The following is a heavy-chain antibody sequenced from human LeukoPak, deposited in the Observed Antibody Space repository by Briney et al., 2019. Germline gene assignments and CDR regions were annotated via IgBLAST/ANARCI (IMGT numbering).Heavy chain of an antibody. CDR1: GFTFSSYA. V-gene: IGHV3-30*01. CDR2: ISYDGSNK. CDR3: ARAGFYSNYSLYYYYMDV. J-gene: IGHJ6*03. D-gene: IGHD4-11*01. Sequence: PGGSLRLSCAASGFTFSSYAMHWVRQAPGKGLECVAVISYDGSNKYYADSVKGRFTISRDNSKNTLYLQMNSLRAEDTAVYYCARAGFYSNYSLYYYYMDVWGKGTTVTVSS.